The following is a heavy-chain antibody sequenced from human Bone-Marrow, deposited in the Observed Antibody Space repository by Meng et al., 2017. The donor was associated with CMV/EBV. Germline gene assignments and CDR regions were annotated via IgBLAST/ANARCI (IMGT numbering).Heavy chain of an antibody. D-gene: IGHD6-13*01. CDR3: AKNGDSSLPGVAYFDY. Sequence: GGLRRFSCAASGSTSSSYAMSWVRQAPGKGLEWVSVIYSGGSSTYYADSVKGRFTISRDNSKNTLYLQMNSLRAEDTAVYYCAKNGDSSLPGVAYFDYWGQGTLVTVSS. J-gene: IGHJ4*02. V-gene: IGHV3-23*03. CDR2: IYSGGSST. CDR1: GSTSSSYA.